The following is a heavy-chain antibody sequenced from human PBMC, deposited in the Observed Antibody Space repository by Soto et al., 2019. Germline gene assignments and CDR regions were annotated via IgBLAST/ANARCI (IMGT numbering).Heavy chain of an antibody. CDR3: ATWGSTAFDI. V-gene: IGHV4-4*02. J-gene: IGHJ3*02. CDR1: RGSMSSSDW. Sequence: QLQESGPGLVEPSGTLSLTCAVSRGSMSSSDWWCWVRQAPGKGLAWIGETYHSGNTNYNPSLKSRVTLSVDNSTNQFSLTLTSVTAAVTGVYYCATWGSTAFDIWGQGTMVTVSS. CDR2: TYHSGNT. D-gene: IGHD3-16*01.